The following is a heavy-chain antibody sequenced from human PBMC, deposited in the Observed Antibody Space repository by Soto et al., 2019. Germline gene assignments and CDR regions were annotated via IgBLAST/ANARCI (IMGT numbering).Heavy chain of an antibody. CDR2: IYHSGST. CDR3: AREFGDFWSGYSGAFDI. Sequence: SETLSLTCAVSGGSISSGGYSWSWIRQPPGKGLEWIGYIYHSGSTYYNPSLKSRVTISVDRSKNQFSLKLSSVTAADTAVYYCAREFGDFWSGYSGAFDIWGQGTMVTVSS. CDR1: GGSISSGGYS. V-gene: IGHV4-30-2*01. J-gene: IGHJ3*02. D-gene: IGHD3-3*01.